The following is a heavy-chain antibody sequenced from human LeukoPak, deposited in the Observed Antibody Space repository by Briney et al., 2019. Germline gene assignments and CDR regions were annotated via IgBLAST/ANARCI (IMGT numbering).Heavy chain of an antibody. J-gene: IGHJ4*02. CDR2: IKSKTDGGTT. CDR3: TTRDQTYYYGSGSYLVDY. CDR1: GFTFGNAW. V-gene: IGHV3-15*01. Sequence: GGSLRLSCAASGFTFGNAWMSWVRQAPGKGLEWVGRIKSKTDGGTTDYAAPVKGRFTISRDDSKNTLYLQMNSLKTEDTAVYYCTTRDQTYYYGSGSYLVDYWGQGTLVTVSS. D-gene: IGHD3-10*01.